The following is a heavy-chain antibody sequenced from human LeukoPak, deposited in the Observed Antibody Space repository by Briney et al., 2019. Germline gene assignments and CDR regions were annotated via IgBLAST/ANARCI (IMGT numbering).Heavy chain of an antibody. CDR1: GGSISSSSYH. CDR3: ARPIPGYYYYYMDV. Sequence: SETLSLTRTVSGGSISSSSYHWGWIRQPPGKGLEWIGSIYYSGSTYYNPSLKSRVTISVDTSKNQFSLKLSSVTAADTAVYYCARPIPGYYYYYMDVWGKGTTVTVSS. CDR2: IYYSGST. D-gene: IGHD2-2*02. J-gene: IGHJ6*03. V-gene: IGHV4-39*01.